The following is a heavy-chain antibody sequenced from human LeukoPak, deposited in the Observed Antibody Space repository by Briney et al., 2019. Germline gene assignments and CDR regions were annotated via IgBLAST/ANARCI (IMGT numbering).Heavy chain of an antibody. CDR1: GFTFNDYC. D-gene: IGHD6-19*01. CDR2: MSSSGSTI. V-gene: IGHV3-11*04. J-gene: IGHJ4*02. Sequence: GGSLRLSCAASGFTFNDYCMSWIRQAPGKGLEWVSYMSSSGSTIYYADSVKGRFTISRDKAKNSLYLQMNSLRAEDTAVYYCARESRQWLVLGGVDYWGQGTLVTVS. CDR3: ARESRQWLVLGGVDY.